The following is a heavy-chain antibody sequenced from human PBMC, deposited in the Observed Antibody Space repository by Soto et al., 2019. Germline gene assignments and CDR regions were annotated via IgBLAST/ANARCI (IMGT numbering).Heavy chain of an antibody. J-gene: IGHJ4*02. Sequence: PGGSLRLSCAASGFTFSDYAMSWVRQAPGKGLEWVSGISSGGGSPYNADSVKGRFTISRDNSKNTLYLQMNSLRADDTAVYYCETGEGRIVPRHFDYWGQGTLVTVSS. CDR3: ETGEGRIVPRHFDY. V-gene: IGHV3-23*01. CDR1: GFTFSDYA. D-gene: IGHD6-6*01. CDR2: ISSGGGSP.